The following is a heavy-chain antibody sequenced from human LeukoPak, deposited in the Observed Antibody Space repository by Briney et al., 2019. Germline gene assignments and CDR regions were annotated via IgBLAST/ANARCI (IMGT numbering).Heavy chain of an antibody. CDR1: GFTFSSYS. CDR3: ARDRLDIVVVVDAFDI. CDR2: ISSSSSTI. D-gene: IGHD2-15*01. V-gene: IGHV3-48*01. Sequence: HPGGSLRLSCAASGFTFSSYSMNWVRQAPGKGLEWVSYISSSSSTIYYADSVKGRFTISRDNAKNSLYLQMNSLRAEDTAVYYCARDRLDIVVVVDAFDIWGQGTMVTVSS. J-gene: IGHJ3*02.